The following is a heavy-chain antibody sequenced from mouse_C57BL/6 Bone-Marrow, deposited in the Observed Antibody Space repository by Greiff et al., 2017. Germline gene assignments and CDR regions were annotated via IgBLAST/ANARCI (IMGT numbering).Heavy chain of an antibody. Sequence: EVKVVESGGDLVKPGGSLKLSCAASGFTFSSYGMSWVRQTPDKRLEWVATISSGGSYTYYPDSVKGRFTITRDHAKNTLYLQMSRLKSEDTAMYYCAKHRYYYGSSYDYWGQGTTLTVSS. V-gene: IGHV5-6*01. J-gene: IGHJ2*01. CDR3: AKHRYYYGSSYDY. CDR1: GFTFSSYG. CDR2: ISSGGSYT. D-gene: IGHD1-1*01.